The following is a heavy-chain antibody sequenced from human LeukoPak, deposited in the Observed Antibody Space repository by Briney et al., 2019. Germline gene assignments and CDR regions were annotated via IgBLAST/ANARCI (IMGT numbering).Heavy chain of an antibody. CDR3: ARRTSGAFAI. Sequence: GGSLRLSCAASGFPFSDHEMSWVRQAPGKGLEWVSYISSRGSDKYYPDSVKGRFTISRDNAKNSLYLQMNSLRAEDTAVYYCARRTSGAFAIWGQGTKVTVSS. CDR1: GFPFSDHE. J-gene: IGHJ3*02. V-gene: IGHV3-48*03. CDR2: ISSRGSDK.